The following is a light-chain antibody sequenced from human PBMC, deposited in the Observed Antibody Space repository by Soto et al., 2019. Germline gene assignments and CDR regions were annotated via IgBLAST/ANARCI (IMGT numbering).Light chain of an antibody. CDR3: QTWGSGIVV. CDR2: LNSDGSH. J-gene: IGLJ2*01. CDR1: SGHSNYA. V-gene: IGLV4-69*01. Sequence: QSVLTQSPSASASLGASVKLTCTLSSGHSNYAIAWHQQQSEKGPRYLMKLNSDGSHSKGDGIPDRFSGSSSGAERYLTISSLQSEDEADYYCQTWGSGIVVFGGGTKVTVL.